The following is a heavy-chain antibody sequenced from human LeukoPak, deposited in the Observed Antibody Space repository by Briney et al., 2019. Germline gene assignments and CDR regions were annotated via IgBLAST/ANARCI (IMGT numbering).Heavy chain of an antibody. J-gene: IGHJ4*02. CDR2: INPSGGST. CDR1: GYTFTSYY. Sequence: ASVKVSCKASGYTFTSYYMHWVRQAPGQGREGMGVINPSGGSTSYAQKFRGRVTMTRDMSTSTVYMELSSLRSEDTAVYYCASGSGWYYFDYWGQGTLVTVSS. D-gene: IGHD6-19*01. V-gene: IGHV1-46*01. CDR3: ASGSGWYYFDY.